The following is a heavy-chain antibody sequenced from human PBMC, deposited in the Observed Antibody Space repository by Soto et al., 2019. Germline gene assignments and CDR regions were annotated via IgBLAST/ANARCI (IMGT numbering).Heavy chain of an antibody. Sequence: PGGSLRLSCAASGFTFSNYAMSWVRQAPGKGLEWVSTISGTGGSPYYADFVKGRFTVSRDNSENTLYLQLNSLTVEDTAVYFCAKGQWLVFYFDYWGHGTLVTV. V-gene: IGHV3-23*01. CDR1: GFTFSNYA. J-gene: IGHJ4*01. CDR2: ISGTGGSP. D-gene: IGHD6-19*01. CDR3: AKGQWLVFYFDY.